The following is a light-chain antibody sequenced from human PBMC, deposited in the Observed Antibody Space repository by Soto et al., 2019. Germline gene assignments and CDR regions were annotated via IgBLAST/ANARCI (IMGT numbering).Light chain of an antibody. CDR3: LSKTSTISYV. CDR2: EVS. CDR1: TSDVGDYNY. J-gene: IGLJ1*01. V-gene: IGLV2-14*01. Sequence: QSVLTQPASVSGSPGQSIAISCTGTTSDVGDYNYVSWYQQHPGKVPKLLIHEVSNRPSGVSNRFSGSKSGNTASLTISGLQAEDEADYYCLSKTSTISYVFGTGTKVTGL.